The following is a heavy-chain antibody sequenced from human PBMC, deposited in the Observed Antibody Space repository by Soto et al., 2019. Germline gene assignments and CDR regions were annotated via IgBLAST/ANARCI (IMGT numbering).Heavy chain of an antibody. CDR3: ARDGGGMVATITPFYDGIDV. J-gene: IGHJ6*02. Sequence: GGSLRLSCAASGFTFSSYAMHWVRQAPGKGLEWVAVISYDGSNKYYADSVKGRFTISRDNSKNTLYLQMNSLRAEDTAVYYCARDGGGMVATITPFYDGIDVWGQGTTVTVSS. V-gene: IGHV3-30-3*01. CDR1: GFTFSSYA. CDR2: ISYDGSNK. D-gene: IGHD5-12*01.